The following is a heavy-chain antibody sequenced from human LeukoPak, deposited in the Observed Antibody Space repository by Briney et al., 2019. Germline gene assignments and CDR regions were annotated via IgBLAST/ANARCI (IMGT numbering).Heavy chain of an antibody. CDR3: AKMLKGSKTIDF. V-gene: IGHV3-23*01. Sequence: PGGSLRLSCAAYGFTFSSYAMSWVRHAPGKGLEWVSTISGSGGNTYYADSVKGRFTISRDNSENTLYLQMNSLRAEDTAVYYCAKMLKGSKTIDFWGQGTLVTVSS. CDR1: GFTFSSYA. D-gene: IGHD1-7*01. J-gene: IGHJ4*02. CDR2: ISGSGGNT.